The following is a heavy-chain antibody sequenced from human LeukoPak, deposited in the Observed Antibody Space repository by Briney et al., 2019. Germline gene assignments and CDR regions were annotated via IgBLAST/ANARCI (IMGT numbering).Heavy chain of an antibody. CDR1: GYTLTELS. V-gene: IGHV1-24*01. Sequence: ASVKVSCKVSGYTLTELSMHWVRQLPGKGLEWWGGFVLEDGETIYAQKFQGRVTMTEDTSTDTAYMELSSRRSEDTAVYYCATEGAVKNSSSWYPSFDYWGQGTLVTVSS. CDR2: FVLEDGET. CDR3: ATEGAVKNSSSWYPSFDY. D-gene: IGHD6-13*01. J-gene: IGHJ4*02.